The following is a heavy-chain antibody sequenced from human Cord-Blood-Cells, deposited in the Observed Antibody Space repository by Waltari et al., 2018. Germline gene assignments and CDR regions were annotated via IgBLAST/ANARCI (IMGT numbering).Heavy chain of an antibody. V-gene: IGHV2-70*15. CDR3: ARTITGSLPFDY. Sequence: QVTLRESGPALVKPTQTLTLTCTFSGFSLSTSGMCASWIRQPPGKALEWLARIDWDDDKYYSTSLKTRLTISKDTSKNQVVLTMTNMDPVDTATYYCARTITGSLPFDYWGQGTLVTVSS. CDR1: GFSLSTSGMC. CDR2: IDWDDDK. D-gene: IGHD1-20*01. J-gene: IGHJ4*02.